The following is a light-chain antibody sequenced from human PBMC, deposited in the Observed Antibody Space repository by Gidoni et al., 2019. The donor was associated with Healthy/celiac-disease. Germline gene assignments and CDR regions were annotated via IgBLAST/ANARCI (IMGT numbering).Light chain of an antibody. Sequence: DIMLTQYPDSLAVSLGERATINRKSSQSVLYSSNNKNYLAWYQQKPGQPPKLLIYWASTRESGVPDRFSGSGSGTDFTLTISSLQAEDVAVYYCQQYYSTPPTFXGXTKVEIK. CDR1: QSVLYSSNNKNY. CDR3: QQYYSTPPT. CDR2: WAS. J-gene: IGKJ4*01. V-gene: IGKV4-1*01.